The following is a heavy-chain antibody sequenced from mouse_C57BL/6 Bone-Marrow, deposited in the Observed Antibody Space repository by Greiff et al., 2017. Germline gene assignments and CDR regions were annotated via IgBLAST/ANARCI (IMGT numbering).Heavy chain of an antibody. CDR1: GYTFTSYW. J-gene: IGHJ3*01. CDR3: ARGGYYGSSSWFAY. Sequence: QVQLQPPGAELVKPGASVKLSCKASGYTFTSYWMHWVKQRPGQGLEWIGMIHPNSGSTNYNEKFKSKATLTVDKSSSTAYMQLSSLTSEDSAVYYCARGGYYGSSSWFAYWGQGTLVTVSA. D-gene: IGHD1-1*01. CDR2: IHPNSGST. V-gene: IGHV1-64*01.